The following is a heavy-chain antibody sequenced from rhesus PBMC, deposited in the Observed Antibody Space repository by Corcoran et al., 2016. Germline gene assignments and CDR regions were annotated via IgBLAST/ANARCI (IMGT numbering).Heavy chain of an antibody. D-gene: IGHD3-28*01. CDR2: FYGAAT. CDR3: SRRYYGDY. CDR1: GGSIRASYY. Sequence: QVQLQESGPGLVKPSEPLSLPCAVSGGSIRASYYWNWIRQPPGKGPEWIGNFYGAATYYNPSLQRRVTISKDTSKSQLFLILSSVTAADTAVYYCSRRYYGDYWGQGVLVTVSS. J-gene: IGHJ4*01. V-gene: IGHV4S9*01.